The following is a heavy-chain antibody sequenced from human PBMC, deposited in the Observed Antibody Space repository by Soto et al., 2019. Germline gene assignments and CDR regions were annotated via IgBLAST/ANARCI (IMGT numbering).Heavy chain of an antibody. V-gene: IGHV4-39*02. CDR1: GGSIRSSIYY. CDR2: IYYSGTT. J-gene: IGHJ6*02. CDR3: ARDGSGWDYYFGMDV. D-gene: IGHD6-19*01. Sequence: NPSETLSLTCTVSGGSIRSSIYYWGWIRQPPGKGREWIGSIYYSGTTYYNPSLKSRVTISLDTSKNQFSQKLSSVTAADTAVYYCARDGSGWDYYFGMDVWGQRTTGTVSS.